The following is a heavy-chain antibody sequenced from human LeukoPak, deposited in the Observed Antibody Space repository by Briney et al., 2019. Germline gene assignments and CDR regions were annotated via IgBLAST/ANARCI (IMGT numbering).Heavy chain of an antibody. CDR2: IKQDGSEK. CDR1: GFTFSSYS. J-gene: IGHJ4*02. CDR3: ARAKRSPVFSYYFDY. D-gene: IGHD1-26*01. V-gene: IGHV3-7*01. Sequence: TGGSLRLSCAASGFTFSSYSMSWVRQAPGKGLEWVANIKQDGSEKYYVDSVKGRFTISRDNAKNSLYLQMNSLRAEDTAVYYCARAKRSPVFSYYFDYWGQGTLVTVSS.